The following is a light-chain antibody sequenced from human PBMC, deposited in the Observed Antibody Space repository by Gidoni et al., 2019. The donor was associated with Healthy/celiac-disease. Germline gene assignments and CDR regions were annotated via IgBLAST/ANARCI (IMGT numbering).Light chain of an antibody. CDR1: SSDVGGYND. CDR2: DVS. Sequence: QTALTKPASVSGSPGQPITTPCTGTSSDVGGYNDVSWYQQQPGKAPKLMIYDVSKRPSGVPDRFSGSKSGNTASLTISGLQAVDEADYYCSSYTSSSTLVFGGGTKLTVL. CDR3: SSYTSSSTLV. J-gene: IGLJ2*01. V-gene: IGLV2-14*01.